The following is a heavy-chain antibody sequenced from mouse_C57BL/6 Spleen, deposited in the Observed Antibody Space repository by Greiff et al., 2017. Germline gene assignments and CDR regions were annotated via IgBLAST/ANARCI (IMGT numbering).Heavy chain of an antibody. CDR2: IYPRSGNT. D-gene: IGHD1-1*01. CDR1: GYTFTSYG. CDR3: ARSPITTVVGYYYALDY. V-gene: IGHV1-81*01. Sequence: QVQLQQSGAELARPGASVKLSCKASGYTFTSYGISWVKQRTGQGLEWIGEIYPRSGNTYYNEKFKGKATLTADKSSSTAYMELRSLTSEDSAVYVCARSPITTVVGYYYALDYWGQGTSVTVSS. J-gene: IGHJ4*01.